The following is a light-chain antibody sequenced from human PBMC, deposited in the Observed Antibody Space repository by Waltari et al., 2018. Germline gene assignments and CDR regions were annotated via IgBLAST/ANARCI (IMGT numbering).Light chain of an antibody. CDR2: HAS. CDR1: RTIGLS. J-gene: IGKJ1*01. V-gene: IGKV3-15*01. Sequence: TVVTQSPATLSVSPGERVILSCRTSRTIGLSLAWYPQKPGQAPRLLIYHASTRATGVPARFSGSGSEAEFTLTISSLQSEYVAVYYCQQYNNWPPGTFGQGTKVEI. CDR3: QQYNNWPPGT.